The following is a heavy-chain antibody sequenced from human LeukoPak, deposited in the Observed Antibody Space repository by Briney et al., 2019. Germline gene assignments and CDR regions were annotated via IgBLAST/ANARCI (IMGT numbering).Heavy chain of an antibody. CDR1: GGSISSYY. J-gene: IGHJ4*02. Sequence: PSETLSLTCTVSGGSISSYYWSWIRQPPGKGLEWIGYIYDSGSTNYNPSLKSRVTISVDTSKNQFSLKLSSVTAADTAVYYCARGQVDTAMGTFDYWGQGTLVTVSS. CDR2: IYDSGST. V-gene: IGHV4-59*01. D-gene: IGHD5-18*01. CDR3: ARGQVDTAMGTFDY.